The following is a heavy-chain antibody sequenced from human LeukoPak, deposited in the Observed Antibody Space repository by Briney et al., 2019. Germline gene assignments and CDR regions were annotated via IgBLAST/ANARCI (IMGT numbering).Heavy chain of an antibody. CDR2: IDYDGSGK. V-gene: IGHV3-7*04. J-gene: IGHJ5*02. CDR1: GFTFSSYA. Sequence: GGSLRLSCAASGFTFSSYAMSWVRQAPGKGLEWVANIDYDGSGKYYVNSVKGRFTISRDTAKNSLYLQMNSLRAEDTAVYYCARVQTGMTNWFDPWGQGTLVTVSS. D-gene: IGHD1-1*01. CDR3: ARVQTGMTNWFDP.